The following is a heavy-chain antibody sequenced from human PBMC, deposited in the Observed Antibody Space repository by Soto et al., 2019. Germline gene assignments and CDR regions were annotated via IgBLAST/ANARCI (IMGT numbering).Heavy chain of an antibody. CDR1: GGSVSIPNYY. CDR3: ARHGRVQLRPFDY. Sequence: QLHLQESGPGLVKPSGTLSLTCSVSGGSVSIPNYYWAWVRQSPGKGLEWIASIYFGGTTYYNPSLKSRVSIFIDTSTNQFSLNLTSVTAADSSIYFCARHGRVQLRPFDYWGQGIQVAVPS. J-gene: IGHJ4*02. CDR2: IYFGGTT. V-gene: IGHV4-39*01. D-gene: IGHD1-1*01.